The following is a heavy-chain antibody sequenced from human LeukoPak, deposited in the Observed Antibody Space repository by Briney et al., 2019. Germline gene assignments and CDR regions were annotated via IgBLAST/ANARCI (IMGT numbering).Heavy chain of an antibody. V-gene: IGHV3-7*01. CDR3: ARDRGQLAQGYYYYYYYMDV. CDR1: GFTFSSYW. CDR2: IKQDGSEK. J-gene: IGHJ6*03. D-gene: IGHD6-6*01. Sequence: GGSLRLSCAASGFTFSSYWMSWVRQAPGKGLEWVANIKQDGSEKYYVDSVKGRFTISRDNAKNSLYLQMNSLRAEDTAVYYCARDRGQLAQGYYYYYYYMDVWGKGTTVTVSS.